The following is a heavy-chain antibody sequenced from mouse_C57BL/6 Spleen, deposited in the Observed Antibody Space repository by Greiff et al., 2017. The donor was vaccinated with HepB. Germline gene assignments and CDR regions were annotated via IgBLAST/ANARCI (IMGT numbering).Heavy chain of an antibody. V-gene: IGHV1-64*01. CDR2: IHPNSGST. J-gene: IGHJ2*01. D-gene: IGHD2-1*01. CDR1: GYTFTSYW. Sequence: QVQLQQPGAELVKPGASVKLSCKASGYTFTSYWMHWVKQRPGQGLEWIGMIHPNSGSTNYNEKFKSKATLTVDKSSSTAYMQLSSLTSEDSAVYHCAEDGNYMYYFDYWGQGTTLTVSS. CDR3: AEDGNYMYYFDY.